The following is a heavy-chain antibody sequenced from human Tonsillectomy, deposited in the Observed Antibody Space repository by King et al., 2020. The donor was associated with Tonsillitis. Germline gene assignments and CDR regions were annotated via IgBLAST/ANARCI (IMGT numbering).Heavy chain of an antibody. J-gene: IGHJ4*02. V-gene: IGHV4-59*08. Sequence: QVQLQESGPGLVKPSETLSLTCTVSGGSVSGYYWSWIRQPPGKGLERIGFISYSGSTNFNTSLKSRVTISVDTYKNQFSLKLHSVSAADTALYYRARHVVPYFRSFFDSWAQGTLVTVSS. CDR3: ARHVVPYFRSFFDS. CDR2: ISYSGST. CDR1: GGSVSGYY. D-gene: IGHD2-21*01.